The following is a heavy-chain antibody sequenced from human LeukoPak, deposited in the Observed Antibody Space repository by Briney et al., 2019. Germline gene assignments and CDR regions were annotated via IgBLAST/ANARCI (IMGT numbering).Heavy chain of an antibody. J-gene: IGHJ4*02. D-gene: IGHD6-19*01. V-gene: IGHV1-46*01. Sequence: ASVKVSCKASGYTSTNYYMHWLRQAPGQGLEWMGIINPGDGGATYAQNFQGRVTMTRDTSTSTVYMELSSLRSVDTAVYYCARVGDSSGWFFDYWGQGTLVTVSS. CDR3: ARVGDSSGWFFDY. CDR1: GYTSTNYY. CDR2: INPGDGGA.